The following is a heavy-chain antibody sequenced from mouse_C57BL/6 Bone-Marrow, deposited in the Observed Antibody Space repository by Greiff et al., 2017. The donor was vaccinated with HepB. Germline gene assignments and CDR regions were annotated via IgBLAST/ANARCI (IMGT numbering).Heavy chain of an antibody. D-gene: IGHD2-4*01. CDR2: IYPGGGYT. V-gene: IGHV1-63*01. CDR1: GYTFTNYW. J-gene: IGHJ3*01. CDR3: ARWNYDGRFPFAY. Sequence: VKLVESGAELVRPGTSVKMSCKASGYTFTNYWIGWAKQRPGHGLEWIGDIYPGGGYTNYNEKFKGKATLTADKSSSTAYMQFSSLTSEDSAIYYCARWNYDGRFPFAYWGQGTLVTVSA.